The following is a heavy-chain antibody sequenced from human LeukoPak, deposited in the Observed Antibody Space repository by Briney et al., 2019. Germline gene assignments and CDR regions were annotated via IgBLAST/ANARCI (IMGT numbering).Heavy chain of an antibody. V-gene: IGHV4-39*01. Sequence: PSETLSLTCTVSGGSISSSSYYWGWIRQPPGKGLEWIGSIYYSGSTYYNPSLKSRVTISVDTSKNQFSLKLSSVTAADTAVYYCARGHGANFGVDDNWFDPWGQGTLVTVSS. CDR2: IYYSGST. CDR3: ARGHGANFGVDDNWFDP. J-gene: IGHJ5*02. D-gene: IGHD3-3*01. CDR1: GGSISSSSYY.